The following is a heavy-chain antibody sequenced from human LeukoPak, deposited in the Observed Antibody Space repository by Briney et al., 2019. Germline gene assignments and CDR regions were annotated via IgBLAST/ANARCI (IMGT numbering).Heavy chain of an antibody. D-gene: IGHD2-2*02. Sequence: SVKVSCKASGYTFSSYGISWVRQAPGQGLEWMGWISAYNGNTNYAQKLQGRVTMTTDTSTSTAYMELSRLRSDDTAVYFCANLGYCSSSSCFTGVNFDYWGQGTLVTVSS. CDR1: GYTFSSYG. CDR2: ISAYNGNT. J-gene: IGHJ4*02. CDR3: ANLGYCSSSSCFTGVNFDY. V-gene: IGHV1-18*01.